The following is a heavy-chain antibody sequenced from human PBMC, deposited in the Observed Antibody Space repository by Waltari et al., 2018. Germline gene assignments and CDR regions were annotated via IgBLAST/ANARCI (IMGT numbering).Heavy chain of an antibody. CDR2: IKYEGSET. CDR3: ARTQYSATSYFDL. Sequence: EVSLVESGGDLVQAGASLRLSCAASGFTFSDFWMTWVRQAPGKGLEWVANIKYEGSETYYVGSVRGRFTVSRDYLKNSVILQMNSLKAEDTAVYFCARTQYSATSYFDLWGQGTAVTVSS. D-gene: IGHD2-15*01. J-gene: IGHJ4*02. V-gene: IGHV3-7*03. CDR1: GFTFSDFW.